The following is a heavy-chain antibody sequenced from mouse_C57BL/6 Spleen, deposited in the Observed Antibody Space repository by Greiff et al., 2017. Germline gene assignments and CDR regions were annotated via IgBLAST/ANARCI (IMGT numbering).Heavy chain of an antibody. CDR1: GYTFTSYW. CDR2: LDPSDSYT. D-gene: IGHD1-1*01. V-gene: IGHV1-69*01. J-gene: IGHJ1*03. CDR3: ARGYYGSYWYFDV. Sequence: VQLQQPGAELVMRGASVKLSCKASGYTFTSYWMHWVKQRPGQGLEWIGELDPSDSYTNYNQKLKGKSTLTVDKSSSTAYMQLSSLTSEDSAVYYCARGYYGSYWYFDVWGTGTTVTVSS.